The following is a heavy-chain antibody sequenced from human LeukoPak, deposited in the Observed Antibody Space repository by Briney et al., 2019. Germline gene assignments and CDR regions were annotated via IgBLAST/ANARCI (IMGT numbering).Heavy chain of an antibody. D-gene: IGHD2-2*03. J-gene: IGHJ2*01. Sequence: PSETLSLTCTVSGGSISSYYWSWIRQPPGKGLEWIGYIYHSGSTYYNPSLKSRVTISVDRSKNQFSLKLSSVTAADTAVYYCARGDGRLDYWYFDLWGRGTLVTVSS. CDR2: IYHSGST. CDR1: GGSISSYY. V-gene: IGHV4-59*12. CDR3: ARGDGRLDYWYFDL.